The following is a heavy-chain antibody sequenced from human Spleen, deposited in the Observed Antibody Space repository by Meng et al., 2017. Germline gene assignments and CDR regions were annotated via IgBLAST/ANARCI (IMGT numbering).Heavy chain of an antibody. D-gene: IGHD6-13*01. J-gene: IGHJ4*02. V-gene: IGHV1-2*02. CDR2: INPNSGAT. CDR1: GYTFTGYY. CDR3: ARDEDISAAGKLFGDY. Sequence: ASVKVSCKASGYTFTGYYMHWVRQAPGQGLEWMGWINPNSGATHFAQKFQGRVTVTRDTSISTAYMEVSRLRSDDTAMYYCARDEDISAAGKLFGDYWGQGNLVTGSS.